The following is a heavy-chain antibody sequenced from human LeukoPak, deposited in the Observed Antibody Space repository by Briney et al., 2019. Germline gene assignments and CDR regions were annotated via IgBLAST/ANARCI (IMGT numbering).Heavy chain of an antibody. Sequence: SETLSLTCAVSGGSISSNNWWGWVRQPPGKGLEWIGSIYDSGSTYYNPSLKSRVTISVDTSKNQFSLKLNSVTAADTAVYYCARHYGPWGQGTLVTVSS. CDR1: GGSISSNNW. CDR2: IYDSGST. J-gene: IGHJ5*02. V-gene: IGHV4-39*01. D-gene: IGHD3-10*01. CDR3: ARHYGP.